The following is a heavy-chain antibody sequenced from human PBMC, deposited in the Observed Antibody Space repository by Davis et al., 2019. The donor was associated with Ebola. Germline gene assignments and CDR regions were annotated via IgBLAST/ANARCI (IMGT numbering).Heavy chain of an antibody. CDR2: IRSKTDGGTT. Sequence: PGGSLRLSCAASGFIFSNAWMSWVRQAPGKGLEWVGRIRSKTDGGTTDYAAPVKGRFTISRDDSKNTLYLQMNSLQIEDTAVYYCAREIPEYWGQGTLVTVSS. CDR3: AREIPEY. D-gene: IGHD1-14*01. CDR1: GFIFSNAW. J-gene: IGHJ4*02. V-gene: IGHV3-15*01.